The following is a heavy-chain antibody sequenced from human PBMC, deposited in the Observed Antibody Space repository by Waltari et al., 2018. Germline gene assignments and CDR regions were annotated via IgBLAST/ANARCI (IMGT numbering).Heavy chain of an antibody. CDR2: ITRSSRDI. Sequence: EVQLVESGGGLVKPGGSLRLSCAASGFTFSSYTMNWVRQAPGKGREWVSSITRSSRDIYYADSVKGRFTISRDNAKTSLYLQMNSLRAEDTAVYFCARDRWEQAIDYWGQGTLVTVSS. D-gene: IGHD1-26*01. V-gene: IGHV3-21*01. J-gene: IGHJ4*02. CDR3: ARDRWEQAIDY. CDR1: GFTFSSYT.